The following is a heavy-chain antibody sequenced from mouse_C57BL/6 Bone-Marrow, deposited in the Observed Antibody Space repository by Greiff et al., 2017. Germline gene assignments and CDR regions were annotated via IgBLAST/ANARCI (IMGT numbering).Heavy chain of an antibody. Sequence: QVLLQQPGAELVRPGTSVKLSCKASGYTFTSYWMHWVKQRPGQGLEWIGVIDPSDSYTNYNHKFKGKATLTVDTSSSTAYMQLSSLTSEDSAVYYGARYGSSLTGTSYAMDYWGQGTSVTVSS. CDR3: ARYGSSLTGTSYAMDY. D-gene: IGHD1-1*01. CDR1: GYTFTSYW. J-gene: IGHJ4*01. V-gene: IGHV1-59*01. CDR2: IDPSDSYT.